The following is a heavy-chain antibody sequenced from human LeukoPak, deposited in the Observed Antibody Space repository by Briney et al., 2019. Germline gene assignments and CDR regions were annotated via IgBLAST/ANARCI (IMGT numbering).Heavy chain of an antibody. CDR2: IYYSGST. Sequence: SETLSLTCTVSGGSISSSSYYWGWIRQPPGKGLEWIGSIYYSGSTYYNPSLKSRVTISVDTSKNQFSLKLSSVTAADTAVYYCAILSDGLGWFDPWGQGTLVTVSS. CDR1: GGSISSSSYY. J-gene: IGHJ5*02. D-gene: IGHD2-8*01. V-gene: IGHV4-39*01. CDR3: AILSDGLGWFDP.